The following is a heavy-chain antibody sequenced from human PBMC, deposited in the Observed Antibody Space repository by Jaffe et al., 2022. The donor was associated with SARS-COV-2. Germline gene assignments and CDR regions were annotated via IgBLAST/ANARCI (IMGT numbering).Heavy chain of an antibody. CDR2: IIPIFGTA. CDR3: ARVGIRPPDSFYYYGMDV. V-gene: IGHV1-69*01. D-gene: IGHD6-13*01. J-gene: IGHJ6*02. Sequence: QVQLVQSGAEVKKPGSSVKVSCKASGGTFSSYAISWVRQAPGQGLEWMGGIIPIFGTANYAQKFQGRVTITADESTSTAYMELSSLRSEDTAVYYCARVGIRPPDSFYYYGMDVWGQGTTVTVSS. CDR1: GGTFSSYA.